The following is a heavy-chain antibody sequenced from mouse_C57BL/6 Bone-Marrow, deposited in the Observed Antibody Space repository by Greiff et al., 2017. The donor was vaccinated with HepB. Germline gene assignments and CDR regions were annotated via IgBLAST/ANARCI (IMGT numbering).Heavy chain of an antibody. Sequence: EVQVVESGGGLVQPGGSLKLSCAASGFTFSDYYMYWVRQTPEKRLEWVAYISNGGGSTYYPDTVKGRFTISRDNAKNTLYLQMSRLKSEDTAMYYCARHSLNYGSSPFAYWGQGTLVTVSA. CDR1: GFTFSDYY. V-gene: IGHV5-12*01. D-gene: IGHD1-1*01. CDR2: ISNGGGST. J-gene: IGHJ3*01. CDR3: ARHSLNYGSSPFAY.